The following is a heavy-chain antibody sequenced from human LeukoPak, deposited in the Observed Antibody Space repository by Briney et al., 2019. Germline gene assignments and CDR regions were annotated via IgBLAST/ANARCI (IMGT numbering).Heavy chain of an antibody. V-gene: IGHV4-59*01. CDR2: IYYSGST. Sequence: SETLSLTCTVSGGSISSYYWSWLRQPPGKGLEWIGYIYYSGSTNYNPSLKSRVTISVDTSKNQFSLKLSSVTAADTAVYYCASLRGYYYYYYMDVWGKGTTVTVSS. D-gene: IGHD3-10*01. CDR1: GGSISSYY. J-gene: IGHJ6*03. CDR3: ASLRGYYYYYYMDV.